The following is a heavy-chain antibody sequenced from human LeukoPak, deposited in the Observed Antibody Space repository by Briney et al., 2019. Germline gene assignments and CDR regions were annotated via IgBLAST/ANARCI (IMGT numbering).Heavy chain of an antibody. CDR1: GFTFDDYG. V-gene: IGHV3-20*04. J-gene: IGHJ4*02. CDR3: ARAGDYDFWSGYYY. D-gene: IGHD3-3*01. Sequence: GGPLRLSCAASGFTFDDYGMSWVRQAPGKGLEWVSGINWNGGSTGYADSVKGRFTISRDNAKNSLYLQMNSLRAEDTALYYCARAGDYDFWSGYYYWGQGTLVTVSS. CDR2: INWNGGST.